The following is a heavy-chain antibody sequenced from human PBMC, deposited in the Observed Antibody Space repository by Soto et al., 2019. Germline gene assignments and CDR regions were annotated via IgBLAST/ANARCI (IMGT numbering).Heavy chain of an antibody. CDR1: GYTFTSYG. CDR2: ISAGNGNT. V-gene: IGHV1-18*04. J-gene: IGHJ6*02. CDR3: AREQLVGATDGPYGMDV. Sequence: GASVKVSCKASGYTFTSYGISWVRQAPGQGLEWMGWISAGNGNTKYAQKLQGRVTMTTDTSASTAYMGLSSLISEDTAVYYCAREQLVGATDGPYGMDVWGQGTTVTVSS. D-gene: IGHD1-26*01.